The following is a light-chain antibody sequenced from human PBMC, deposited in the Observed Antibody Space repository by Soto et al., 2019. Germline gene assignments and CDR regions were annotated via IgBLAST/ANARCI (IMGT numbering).Light chain of an antibody. CDR3: CSYAGSYTLYV. Sequence: QSALTQPRSVSGSPGQSVTVSCTGTSSDVGGYDFVSWYQQHPAKAPKLVIFDVNKRPSGVPDRFSGSKSGNTASLTISGLRAEDEADYYCCSYAGSYTLYVFGTGTKLTVL. CDR2: DVN. J-gene: IGLJ1*01. CDR1: SSDVGGYDF. V-gene: IGLV2-11*01.